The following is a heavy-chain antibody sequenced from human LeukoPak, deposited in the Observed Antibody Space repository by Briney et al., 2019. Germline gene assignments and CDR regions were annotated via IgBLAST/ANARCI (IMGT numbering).Heavy chain of an antibody. CDR3: AKLLSSTSFNFDY. Sequence: GGSLRLSCAASGFTFSSYEMHWVRQAPGKGLEWVAFIRNDGSNKYYADSVKGRFTISRDNSKNTLYLQMNSLRAEDTAVYYCAKLLSSTSFNFDYWGQGTLVTVSS. D-gene: IGHD2-2*01. CDR1: GFTFSSYE. V-gene: IGHV3-30*02. CDR2: IRNDGSNK. J-gene: IGHJ4*02.